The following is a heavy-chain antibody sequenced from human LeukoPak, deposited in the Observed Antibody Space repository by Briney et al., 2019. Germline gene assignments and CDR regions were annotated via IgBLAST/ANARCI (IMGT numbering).Heavy chain of an antibody. J-gene: IGHJ4*02. Sequence: ASVKVSCKASGYTFTAYYIHWLRQAPGQGLEWMGWVNPFSGGTIPAQKFQDRVTMTKDTSINTAYMELSSLRSDDAAVYYCARVKDSSSWHYFDFWGQGTLVTVSS. CDR1: GYTFTAYY. V-gene: IGHV1-2*02. D-gene: IGHD6-13*01. CDR2: VNPFSGGT. CDR3: ARVKDSSSWHYFDF.